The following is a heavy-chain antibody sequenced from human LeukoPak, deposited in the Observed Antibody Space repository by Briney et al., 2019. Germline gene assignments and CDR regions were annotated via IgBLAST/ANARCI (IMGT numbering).Heavy chain of an antibody. CDR3: ASTQLYYDILTGYYGYYFDY. CDR1: GFTFSSYA. D-gene: IGHD3-9*01. V-gene: IGHV3-23*01. Sequence: PGGSLRLSCAASGFTFSSYAMSWVRQAPGKGLEWVSAIRGSGDRTHYADSVKGRFTISRDNSKNTLYLQMNSLRAEDTAVYYCASTQLYYDILTGYYGYYFDYWGQGTLVTVSS. CDR2: IRGSGDRT. J-gene: IGHJ4*02.